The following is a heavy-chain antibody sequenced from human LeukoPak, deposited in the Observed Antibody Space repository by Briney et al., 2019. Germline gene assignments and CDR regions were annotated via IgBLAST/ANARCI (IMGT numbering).Heavy chain of an antibody. CDR1: GFTFSNYR. CDR2: INERATII. CDR3: VRDLILVWTPGDDFDH. D-gene: IGHD3-16*01. V-gene: IGHV3-74*01. J-gene: IGHJ4*02. Sequence: GGSLRLSCAASGFTFSNYRMHWVRQAPGKGLEWVSRINERATIISYADSVKGRFTISRENARNTLYLQMNSLTAEDTAVYYCVRDLILVWTPGDDFDHWGQGTLVTVSS.